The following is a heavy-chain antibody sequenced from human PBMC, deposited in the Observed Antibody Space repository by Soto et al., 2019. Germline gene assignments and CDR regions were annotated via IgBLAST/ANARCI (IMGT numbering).Heavy chain of an antibody. V-gene: IGHV4-59*08. J-gene: IGHJ5*02. Sequence: SETLSLTCTGSGGSISSDYWSWIRQPPGKGLEWIGYIHYSGSTNYNPSLKSRVTMSLDTSKNQFSLKLSSVTAADTAVYYCARRVPDFYGSGSYRFDPWGQGTLVTVS. CDR1: GGSISSDY. CDR3: ARRVPDFYGSGSYRFDP. D-gene: IGHD3-10*01. CDR2: IHYSGST.